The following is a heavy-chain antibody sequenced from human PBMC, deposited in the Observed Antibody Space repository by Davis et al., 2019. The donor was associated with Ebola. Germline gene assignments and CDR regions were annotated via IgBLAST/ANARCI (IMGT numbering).Heavy chain of an antibody. V-gene: IGHV3-48*03. D-gene: IGHD2-2*01. CDR1: GFIFSSFE. CDR3: ARVGVVPATISPYYYGMDV. CDR2: ISNSGNTI. J-gene: IGHJ6*02. Sequence: PGGSLRLSCAASGFIFSSFEMNWVRQAPGKGLEWVSYISNSGNTIYYADSVKGRFTISRDNAKSSLYLQMNGLRAEDTALYYCARVGVVPATISPYYYGMDVWGQGTTVTVSS.